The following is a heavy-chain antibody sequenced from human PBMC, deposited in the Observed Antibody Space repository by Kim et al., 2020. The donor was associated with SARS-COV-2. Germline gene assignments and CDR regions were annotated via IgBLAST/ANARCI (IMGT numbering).Heavy chain of an antibody. CDR3: ASEGRDGYLGAFDI. CDR2: ISSSGSTI. V-gene: IGHV3-11*01. Sequence: GGSLRLSCAASGFTFSDYYMSWIRQAPGKRLEWVSYISSSGSTIYYADSVKGRFTISRDNAKNSLYLQMNSLRAEDTAVYYCASEGRDGYLGAFDIWGQGTMVTVSS. CDR1: GFTFSDYY. J-gene: IGHJ3*02. D-gene: IGHD5-12*01.